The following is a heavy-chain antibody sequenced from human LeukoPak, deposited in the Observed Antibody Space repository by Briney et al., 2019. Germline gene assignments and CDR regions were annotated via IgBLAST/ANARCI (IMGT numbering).Heavy chain of an antibody. D-gene: IGHD2-2*01. Sequence: SETLSLTCAVSGYSISSGYYWGWIRQPPGKGLEWIGSIYHSGSTYYNPSLKSRVTISVDTPKNQFSLKLSSVTAADTAVYYCARAGGPHCSSTSCHAFDIWGQGAMVTVSS. CDR1: GYSISSGYY. CDR2: IYHSGST. V-gene: IGHV4-38-2*01. J-gene: IGHJ3*02. CDR3: ARAGGPHCSSTSCHAFDI.